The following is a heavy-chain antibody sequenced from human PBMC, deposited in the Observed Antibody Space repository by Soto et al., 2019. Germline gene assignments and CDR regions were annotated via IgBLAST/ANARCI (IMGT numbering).Heavy chain of an antibody. V-gene: IGHV4-31*03. J-gene: IGHJ4*01. Sequence: QVQLQESGPGLVQPSQTLSLTCTVSGGSISSGGYYWGWIRQHPGTGLAWIGHISYSGHTYYNTSLKSRVTIAVDTSRNQFSLIVNSVTAADTAVYYCARGVLHWGQGTLVTVSS. CDR2: ISYSGHT. CDR3: ARGVLH. CDR1: GGSISSGGYY.